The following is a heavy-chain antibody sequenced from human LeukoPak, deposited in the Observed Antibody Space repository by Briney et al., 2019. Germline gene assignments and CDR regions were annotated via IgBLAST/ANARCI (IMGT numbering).Heavy chain of an antibody. V-gene: IGHV4-4*07. CDR3: ASAGDFWSGYPYYYYYYYMDV. D-gene: IGHD3-3*01. J-gene: IGHJ6*03. Sequence: SETLSLTCTVSGASISSYYWTWIRQPAGKGLEWIGRIYTSGSTNYNPSLKSRVAMSVDTSKNQFSLKLSSVTAADTAVYYCASAGDFWSGYPYYYYYYYMDVWGKGTTVTVSS. CDR2: IYTSGST. CDR1: GASISSYY.